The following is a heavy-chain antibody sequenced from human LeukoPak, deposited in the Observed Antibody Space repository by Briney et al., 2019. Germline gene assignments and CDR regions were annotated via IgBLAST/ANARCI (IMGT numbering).Heavy chain of an antibody. CDR3: AREEGQQGLVGPREFDY. CDR2: INPNSGGT. J-gene: IGHJ4*02. Sequence: ASVKVSCKASGYTFTGYYMHWVRQAPGQGLEWMGRINPNSGGTNYAQKFQGRVTMTRDTSISTAYMELSRLRSDDTAVYYCAREEGQQGLVGPREFDYWGQGTLVTVSS. D-gene: IGHD6-19*01. V-gene: IGHV1-2*06. CDR1: GYTFTGYY.